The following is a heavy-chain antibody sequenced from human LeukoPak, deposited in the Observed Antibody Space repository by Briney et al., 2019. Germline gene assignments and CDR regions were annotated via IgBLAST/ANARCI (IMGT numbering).Heavy chain of an antibody. D-gene: IGHD4-17*01. CDR3: ARATDYGEQGFDY. CDR1: GFTFSSYG. V-gene: IGHV3-33*01. CDR2: IWYDGSNK. J-gene: IGHJ4*02. Sequence: GRSLRLSCAASGFTFSSYGMHWVRQAPGKGLEWVAVIWYDGSNKYYADSVKGRFTISRDNSKNTLYLQMNSLRAEDTAVYYCARATDYGEQGFDYWGQGTLVTVSS.